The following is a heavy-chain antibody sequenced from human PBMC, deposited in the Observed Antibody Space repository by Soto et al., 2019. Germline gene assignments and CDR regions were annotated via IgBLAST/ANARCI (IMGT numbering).Heavy chain of an antibody. CDR2: IYTSGST. J-gene: IGHJ6*02. V-gene: IGHV4-4*07. D-gene: IGHD6-13*01. Sequence: PSETLSLTCTVSGGSISSYYWSWIRQPAGKGLEWIGRIYTSGSTNYNPSLKSRVTMSVDTSKNQFSLKLSSVTAADTAVYYCARGDRAAAGTLPYYYYYGMDVWGQGTTVTVSS. CDR1: GGSISSYY. CDR3: ARGDRAAAGTLPYYYYYGMDV.